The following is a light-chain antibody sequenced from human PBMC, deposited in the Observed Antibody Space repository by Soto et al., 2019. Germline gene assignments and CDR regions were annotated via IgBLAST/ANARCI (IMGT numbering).Light chain of an antibody. CDR1: QSVSSSY. J-gene: IGKJ3*01. CDR3: QQYDSSSLFT. V-gene: IGKV3-20*01. CDR2: GAS. Sequence: EIVLTQSPGTLSLSPGERATLSCRASQSVSSSYLAWYQQKPGQAPRLLIYGASSRATGIPDRFSGSGSGTDFTLTISRLEPEDFAVYYCQQYDSSSLFTFGPGTKVDI.